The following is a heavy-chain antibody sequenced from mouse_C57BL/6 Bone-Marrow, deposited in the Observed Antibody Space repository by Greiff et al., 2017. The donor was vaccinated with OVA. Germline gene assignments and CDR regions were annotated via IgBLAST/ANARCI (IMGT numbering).Heavy chain of an antibody. D-gene: IGHD1-1*01. CDR3: ASLPYYGSSHWYFDV. CDR1: GYTFTSYG. Sequence: VQLQQSGAELARPGASVKLSCKASGYTFTSYGISWVKQRTGQGLEWIGEIYPRSGNTYYNEKFKGKATLTADKSSSTAYMELRSLTSEDSAVYFCASLPYYGSSHWYFDVWGTGTTVTVSS. V-gene: IGHV1-81*01. CDR2: IYPRSGNT. J-gene: IGHJ1*03.